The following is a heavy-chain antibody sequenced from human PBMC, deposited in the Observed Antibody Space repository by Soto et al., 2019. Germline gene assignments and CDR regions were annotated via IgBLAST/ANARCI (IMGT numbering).Heavy chain of an antibody. Sequence: QVQLVQSGAEVKKPGASVKVSCKASGYTFTSYGISWVRQAPGPGLEWMGWIHPYNGNTKYAQKLQGRVTMTTDTSTRTAYMELGSLRSDDTAVYYCARDLGGQIVDYWGQGTLVTVSS. D-gene: IGHD1-26*01. J-gene: IGHJ4*02. CDR1: GYTFTSYG. V-gene: IGHV1-18*01. CDR3: ARDLGGQIVDY. CDR2: IHPYNGNT.